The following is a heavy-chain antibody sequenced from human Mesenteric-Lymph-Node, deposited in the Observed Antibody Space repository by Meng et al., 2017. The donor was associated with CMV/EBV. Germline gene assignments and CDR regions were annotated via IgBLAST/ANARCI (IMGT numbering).Heavy chain of an antibody. CDR1: GYTFTGYY. V-gene: IGHV1-2*02. Sequence: ASVKVSCKASGYTFTGYYLHWVRQAPGQGLEWMGWINANSGSTEFTQKFQGRVTMTRDTSSSTAYMELSRLRSDDTALYHCARGHDILTDEYYYHHMDVWGQGTTVTVSS. CDR2: INANSGST. D-gene: IGHD3-9*01. CDR3: ARGHDILTDEYYYHHMDV. J-gene: IGHJ6*02.